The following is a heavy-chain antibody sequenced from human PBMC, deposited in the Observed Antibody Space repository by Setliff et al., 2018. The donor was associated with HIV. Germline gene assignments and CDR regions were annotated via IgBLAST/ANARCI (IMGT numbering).Heavy chain of an antibody. CDR1: GGSISSGDYY. D-gene: IGHD4-4*01. CDR2: IYCSGST. J-gene: IGHJ4*02. CDR3: ARVRRDGNSFDD. Sequence: SETLSLTCTVSGGSISSGDYYWSWIRQPPGKGLEWIGYIYCSGSTYYNPSLRSRVTISLDTSKNQFSLKLSSVTAADTTVYFCARVRRDGNSFDDWGQGTLVTVSS. V-gene: IGHV4-30-4*08.